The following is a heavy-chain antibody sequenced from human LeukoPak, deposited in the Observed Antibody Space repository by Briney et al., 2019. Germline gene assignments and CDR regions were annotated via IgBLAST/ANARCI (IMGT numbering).Heavy chain of an antibody. J-gene: IGHJ3*02. CDR2: ISGSGGST. V-gene: IGHV3-23*01. CDR1: GFTFSSYA. D-gene: IGHD6-13*01. CDR3: AKTNKQQQVNDAFDI. Sequence: PGGSLRLSCAASGFTFSSYAMSWVRQAPGKGLEWVSAISGSGGSTYYADSVKGRFTISRDNSKNTLYLQMNSLRAGDTAVYYCAKTNKQQQVNDAFDIWGQGTMVTVSS.